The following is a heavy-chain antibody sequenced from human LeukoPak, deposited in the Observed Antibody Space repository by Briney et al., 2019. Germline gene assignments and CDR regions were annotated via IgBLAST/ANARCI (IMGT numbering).Heavy chain of an antibody. CDR2: ISGSGGST. CDR3: AKAGWGGVPYYFDY. V-gene: IGHV3-23*01. J-gene: IGHJ4*02. D-gene: IGHD2-2*01. CDR1: GFTFSSYG. Sequence: GSLRLSCAASGFTFSSYGMSWVGQAPGKGLEWVSAISGSGGSTYYADSVKGRFTISRDNSKNTLYLQMNSLRAEDTAVYYCAKAGWGGVPYYFDYWGQGTLVTVSS.